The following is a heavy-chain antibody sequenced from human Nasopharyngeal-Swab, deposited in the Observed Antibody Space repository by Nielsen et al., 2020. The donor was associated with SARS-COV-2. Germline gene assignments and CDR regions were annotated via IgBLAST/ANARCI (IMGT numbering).Heavy chain of an antibody. J-gene: IGHJ6*03. D-gene: IGHD5-12*01. V-gene: IGHV1-2*04. CDR2: INPNTGGT. CDR1: GYTFTSYG. Sequence: ASVKVSCKASGYTFTSYGISWVRQAPGQGLEWMGWINPNTGGTNYVQKFRGWVTMTRDTSISTAYMELSRLTSDDTAVYYCARGPGTGGYGAKSPRYQNSYYMDVWGKGTTVIVS. CDR3: ARGPGTGGYGAKSPRYQNSYYMDV.